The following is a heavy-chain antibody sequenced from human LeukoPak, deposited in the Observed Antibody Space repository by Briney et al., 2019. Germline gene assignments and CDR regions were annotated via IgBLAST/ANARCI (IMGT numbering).Heavy chain of an antibody. D-gene: IGHD6-13*01. V-gene: IGHV4-4*02. J-gene: IGHJ6*02. CDR1: GGSISSSNW. CDR2: IYHSGST. CDR3: ARSPGLEQQLVRSYYYYYGMDV. Sequence: SGTLSLTCAVSGGSISSSNWWSWVRQPPGKGLEWIGEIYHSGSTNYNPSLKSRVTISVDKSKNQFSLKLSSVTAADTAVYYCARSPGLEQQLVRSYYYYYGMDVWGQGTTVTVSS.